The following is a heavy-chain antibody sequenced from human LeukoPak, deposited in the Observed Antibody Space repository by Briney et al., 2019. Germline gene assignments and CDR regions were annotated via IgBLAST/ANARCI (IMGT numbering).Heavy chain of an antibody. CDR2: ISHSGST. CDR3: ARAPDTDILTGYHRDNWFDP. Sequence: SETLSLTCAVYGGSFSDYYCSWIRQPPGKGLEWIVEISHSGSTNYNPSLKSRVTVSVDTSKNQFSLKLSSVTAADTAVYYCARAPDTDILTGYHRDNWFDPWGQGTLVTVSS. D-gene: IGHD3-9*01. CDR1: GGSFSDYY. J-gene: IGHJ5*02. V-gene: IGHV4-34*01.